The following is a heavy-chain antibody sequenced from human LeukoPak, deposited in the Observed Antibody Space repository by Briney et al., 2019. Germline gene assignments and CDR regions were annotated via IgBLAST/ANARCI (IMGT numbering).Heavy chain of an antibody. CDR3: ARDLNYGDYNWFDP. CDR1: GFTFSSYW. V-gene: IGHV3-7*01. D-gene: IGHD4-17*01. CDR2: IKQDGSEK. Sequence: GGSLRLSCAASGFTFSSYWMSWVCQAQGKGLEWVANIKQDGSEKYYVDSVKGRFTISRDNAKNSLYLQMNSLRAEDTAVYYCARDLNYGDYNWFDPWGQGTLVTVSS. J-gene: IGHJ5*02.